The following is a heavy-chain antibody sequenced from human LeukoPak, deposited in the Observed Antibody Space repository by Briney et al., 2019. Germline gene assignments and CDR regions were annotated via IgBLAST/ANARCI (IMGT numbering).Heavy chain of an antibody. J-gene: IGHJ6*02. D-gene: IGHD3-3*01. Sequence: ASVKVSCKASGYTFTSYDINWVRQATGQGLEWMGWMNPNSGNTGYAQKFQGRVTMTRNTSISTAYMEPSSLRSEDTAVYYCASMKRITIFGVVISRYYYYGMDVWGQGTTVTVSS. CDR2: MNPNSGNT. CDR3: ASMKRITIFGVVISRYYYYGMDV. V-gene: IGHV1-8*01. CDR1: GYTFTSYD.